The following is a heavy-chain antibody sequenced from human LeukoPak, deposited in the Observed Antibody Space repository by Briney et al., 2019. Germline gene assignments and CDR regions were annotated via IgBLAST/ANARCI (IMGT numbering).Heavy chain of an antibody. CDR1: GGSISSYY. CDR2: IYTSGST. V-gene: IGHV4-4*07. Sequence: SETLSLTCTVSGGSISSYYWSWIRQPAGKGLEWIGRIYTSGSTNYNPSLKSRVTMSVDTSKNQLFLKLSSVTAAGTAVYYCARDDYYGSRRKDWFDPWGQGTLVTVSS. CDR3: ARDDYYGSRRKDWFDP. J-gene: IGHJ5*02. D-gene: IGHD3-10*01.